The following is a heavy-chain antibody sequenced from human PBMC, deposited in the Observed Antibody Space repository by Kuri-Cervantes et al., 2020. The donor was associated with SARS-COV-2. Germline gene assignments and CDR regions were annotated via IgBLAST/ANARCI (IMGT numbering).Heavy chain of an antibody. CDR1: GGTFSSYA. V-gene: IGHV1-69*13. D-gene: IGHD6-13*01. CDR3: ASSGWVRGIAAAGIRERSGPNYYYYYMDV. CDR2: IISVFGIE. Sequence: SVKVSCNASGGTFSSYAITWVRQAPGQGLEWMGGIISVFGIEDYAQKFQGRVTITADESTSTAYMELSSLRSEDTAVYYCASSGWVRGIAAAGIRERSGPNYYYYYMDVWGKGTTVTVSS. J-gene: IGHJ6*03.